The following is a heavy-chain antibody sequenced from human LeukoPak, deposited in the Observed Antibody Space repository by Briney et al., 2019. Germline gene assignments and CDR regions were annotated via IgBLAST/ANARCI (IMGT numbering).Heavy chain of an antibody. V-gene: IGHV3-23*01. Sequence: GGSLRLSCAASGFTFNTYGMTWVRQAPGKGLEWVSAITSSGGSTYYGDSVKGRFTISRDNSRNTLYLQMNSLRVDNTAVYYCARRAGAYSHPYDYWGQGTLVTVSS. CDR3: ARRAGAYSHPYDY. D-gene: IGHD4/OR15-4a*01. J-gene: IGHJ4*02. CDR1: GFTFNTYG. CDR2: ITSSGGST.